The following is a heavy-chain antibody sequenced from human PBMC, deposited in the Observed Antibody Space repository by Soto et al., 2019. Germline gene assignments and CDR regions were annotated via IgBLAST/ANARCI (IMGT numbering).Heavy chain of an antibody. J-gene: IGHJ6*02. CDR2: ISGSGGST. CDR1: GFTFSSYA. Sequence: GGSLRLSCAASGFTFSSYAMSWVRQAPGKGLEWVSAISGSGGSTYYADSVKGRFTISRDNSKNTLYLQMNSLRTEDTALYYCAKDADHDYYYYGMDVWGQGTTVTVSS. V-gene: IGHV3-23*01. CDR3: AKDADHDYYYYGMDV.